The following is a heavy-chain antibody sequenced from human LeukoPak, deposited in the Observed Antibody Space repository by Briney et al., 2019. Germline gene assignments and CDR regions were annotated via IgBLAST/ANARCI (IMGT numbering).Heavy chain of an antibody. CDR1: GYTFTRYY. Sequence: KLSCKASGYTFTRYYMHWVRQAPGKGLEWVAVISSDGKTEIYADSVRGRFTISRDNSKGTHYLQMNSLRSEDTAVYYCARAQPTLISRSFDCWGQGALVTVSS. J-gene: IGHJ4*02. CDR2: ISSDGKTE. V-gene: IGHV3-30*03. D-gene: IGHD3-10*01. CDR3: ARAQPTLISRSFDC.